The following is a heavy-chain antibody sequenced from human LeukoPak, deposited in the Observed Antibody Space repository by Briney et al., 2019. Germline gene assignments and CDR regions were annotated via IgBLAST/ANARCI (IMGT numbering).Heavy chain of an antibody. D-gene: IGHD1-26*01. CDR1: GFTFDDYA. Sequence: GGSLRLSCAASGFTFDDYAMHWVRQAPGKGLEWVSSIRGSGGSTSYADSLKGQFTISRDNSKNTLYLQMNSLRAEDTAVYYCAKATHSGSYYREDAFDVWGQGTMVTVSS. V-gene: IGHV3-23*01. CDR3: AKATHSGSYYREDAFDV. CDR2: IRGSGGST. J-gene: IGHJ3*01.